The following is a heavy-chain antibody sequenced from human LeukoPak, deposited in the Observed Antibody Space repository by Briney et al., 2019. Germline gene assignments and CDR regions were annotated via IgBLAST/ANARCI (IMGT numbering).Heavy chain of an antibody. CDR2: ISSSGGST. CDR3: AKGYYYDSSGYYNY. V-gene: IGHV3-23*01. J-gene: IGHJ4*02. CDR1: GFTFSTYA. D-gene: IGHD3-22*01. Sequence: PGGSLRLSCAASGFTFSTYAMSWVRQAPGKGLEWVSAISSSGGSTYYADSVKGRFTISRDNSKNTLYLQMNSLRAEGTAVYYCAKGYYYDSSGYYNYWGQGTLVTVSS.